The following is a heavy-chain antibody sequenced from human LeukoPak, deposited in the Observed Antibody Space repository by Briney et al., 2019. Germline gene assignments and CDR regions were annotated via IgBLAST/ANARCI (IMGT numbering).Heavy chain of an antibody. CDR1: GYTFTSYG. Sequence: ASVKVSCKASGYTFTSYGISRVRQAPGQGLEWMGWISAYNGSTNYAQKLQGRVTMTTDTSTSTAYMELRSLRSDDTAVYYCARVTMVRGVITPWHFDYWGQGTLVTVSS. J-gene: IGHJ4*02. V-gene: IGHV1-18*01. D-gene: IGHD3-10*01. CDR2: ISAYNGST. CDR3: ARVTMVRGVITPWHFDY.